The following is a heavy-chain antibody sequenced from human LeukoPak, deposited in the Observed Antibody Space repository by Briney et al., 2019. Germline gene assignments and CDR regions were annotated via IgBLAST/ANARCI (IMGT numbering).Heavy chain of an antibody. CDR1: GFTFSSYG. CDR3: TTEIAAAGTRAVDY. Sequence: PGGSLRLSCAASGFTFSSYGMHWVRQAPGKGLEWVAFIRYDGSNKYYADSVKGRFTISRDNSKNTLYLQMNSLKTEDTAVYYCTTEIAAAGTRAVDYWGQGTLVTVSP. V-gene: IGHV3-30*02. D-gene: IGHD6-13*01. J-gene: IGHJ4*02. CDR2: IRYDGSNK.